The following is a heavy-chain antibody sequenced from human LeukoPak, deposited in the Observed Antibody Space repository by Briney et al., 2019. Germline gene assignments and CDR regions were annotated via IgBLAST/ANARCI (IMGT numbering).Heavy chain of an antibody. CDR1: GFTFSSYS. CDR3: ARDQEDYYDSSGINPPDY. D-gene: IGHD3-22*01. V-gene: IGHV3-21*01. Sequence: GGSLRLSCAASGFTFSSYSMNWVRQAPGKGLERVSSISSSSSYIYYADSVKGRFTISRDNAKNSLYLQMNSLRAEDTAVYYCARDQEDYYDSSGINPPDYWGQGTLVTVSS. CDR2: ISSSSSYI. J-gene: IGHJ4*02.